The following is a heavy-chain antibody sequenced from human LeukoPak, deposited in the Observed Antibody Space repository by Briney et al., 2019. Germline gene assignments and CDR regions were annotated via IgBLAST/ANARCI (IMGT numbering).Heavy chain of an antibody. CDR1: GFTFSSYA. J-gene: IGHJ4*02. V-gene: IGHV3-23*01. D-gene: IGHD6-6*01. CDR2: ISGSGGST. Sequence: GGSLRLSCAASGFTFSSYAMSWVRQAPGKGLEWVSAISGSGGSTYYADSVKGRFTISRDDSKNTLYLQMNSLRGEDTAVYYCARALGYGSSSFDYWGQGTLVSVSS. CDR3: ARALGYGSSSFDY.